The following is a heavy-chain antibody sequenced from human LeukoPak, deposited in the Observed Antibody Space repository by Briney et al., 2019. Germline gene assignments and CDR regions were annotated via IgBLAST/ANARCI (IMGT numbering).Heavy chain of an antibody. J-gene: IGHJ4*02. V-gene: IGHV4-61*02. CDR1: GGSISSGSYY. D-gene: IGHD5-12*01. Sequence: SQTLSLTCTVSGGSISSGSYYWSWIRQPAGKGLKWIGRIYTSGSTNYNPSLKSRFTISVDTAKNKFSQKVSSVTAADTAVYYCARVSGYDWESFYDYWGQGSLVTVSS. CDR3: ARVSGYDWESFYDY. CDR2: IYTSGST.